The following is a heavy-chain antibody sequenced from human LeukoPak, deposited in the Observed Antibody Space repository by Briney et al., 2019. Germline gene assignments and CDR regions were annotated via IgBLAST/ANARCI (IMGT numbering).Heavy chain of an antibody. V-gene: IGHV3-7*01. CDR2: IRQDGSAK. J-gene: IGHJ4*02. D-gene: IGHD2-2*01. CDR3: ARWRGSTSERSDY. Sequence: GGSLRLSCTASGFTFSDYWMTWVRQAPGKGLGWVANIRQDGSAKYYVDSVKGRFTISRDNAKNSLYLQMDSLRVEDTATYYCARWRGSTSERSDYWGQGTLVTVSS. CDR1: GFTFSDYW.